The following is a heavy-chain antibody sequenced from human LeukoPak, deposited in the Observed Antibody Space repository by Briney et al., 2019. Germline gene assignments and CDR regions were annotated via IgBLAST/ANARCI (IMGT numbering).Heavy chain of an antibody. CDR2: IGTRSNPI. D-gene: IGHD1-26*01. Sequence: GGSLRPSCAASGFTFSDFYMPWIRQAPGMGLEWISYIGTRSNPIYYADSVKGRFTISRDDAKNSLYLQMNSLRDEDTAVYFCAREARGSGRDFDYWGQGILVTVSS. V-gene: IGHV3-11*01. CDR3: AREARGSGRDFDY. CDR1: GFTFSDFY. J-gene: IGHJ4*02.